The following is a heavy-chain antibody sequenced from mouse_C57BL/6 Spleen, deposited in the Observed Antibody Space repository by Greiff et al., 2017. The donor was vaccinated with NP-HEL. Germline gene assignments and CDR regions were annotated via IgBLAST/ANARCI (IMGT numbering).Heavy chain of an antibody. D-gene: IGHD1-1*01. CDR2: INPSTGGT. V-gene: IGHV1-42*01. CDR3: ARYYYYGSSYYYAMDY. J-gene: IGHJ4*01. Sequence: EVQLQQSGPELVKPGASVKISCKASGYSFTGYYMNWVKQSPEKSLEWIGEINPSTGGTTYNQKFKAKATLTVDKSSSTAYMQLKSLTSEDSAVYYCARYYYYGSSYYYAMDYWGQGTSVTVSS. CDR1: GYSFTGYY.